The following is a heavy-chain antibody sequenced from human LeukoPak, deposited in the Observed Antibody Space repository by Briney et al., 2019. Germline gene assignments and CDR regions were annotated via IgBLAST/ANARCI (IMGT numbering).Heavy chain of an antibody. D-gene: IGHD6-6*01. CDR1: GFTFSNAW. Sequence: PGGSLRLSCAASGFTFSNAWMSWVRQVPAKGLEWVGRIQRKTDGGTTDYAAPVRGRFTISRDDSKNTLYLQMNSLKTEDTAVYYCTTVAYSSSTTYFDYWGQGTLVTVSS. V-gene: IGHV3-15*01. CDR2: IQRKTDGGTT. J-gene: IGHJ4*02. CDR3: TTVAYSSSTTYFDY.